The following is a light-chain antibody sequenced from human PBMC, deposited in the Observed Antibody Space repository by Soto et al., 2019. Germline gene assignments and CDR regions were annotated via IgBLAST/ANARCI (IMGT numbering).Light chain of an antibody. CDR3: TSYASSSTQVV. Sequence: QSALTQPASVSGSPGQSITLSCTGTSSDIGGYDFVSWYQRYPGKAPKLIIYDVNNRPSGVSNRFSGSKSGNTASLTISGLQAEDEADYYCTSYASSSTQVVFGCGTKLTVL. CDR1: SSDIGGYDF. J-gene: IGLJ2*01. CDR2: DVN. V-gene: IGLV2-14*01.